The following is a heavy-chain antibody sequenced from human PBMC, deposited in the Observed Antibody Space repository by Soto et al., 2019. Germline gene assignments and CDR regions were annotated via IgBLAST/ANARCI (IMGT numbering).Heavy chain of an antibody. D-gene: IGHD3-16*01. J-gene: IGHJ6*02. Sequence: GASVKVSCKASGYTFTSYAMHWVRQAPGQRLEWMGWINAGNGNTKYSQKFQGRVTMTRNTSISTAYMELSSLRSEDTAVYYCARENDYVWAQGADYYGMDVWGQGTTVTVSS. CDR3: ARENDYVWAQGADYYGMDV. V-gene: IGHV1-3*01. CDR1: GYTFTSYA. CDR2: INAGNGNT.